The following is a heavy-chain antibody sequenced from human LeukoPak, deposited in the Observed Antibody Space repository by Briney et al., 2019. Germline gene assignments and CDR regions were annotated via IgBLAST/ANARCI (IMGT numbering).Heavy chain of an antibody. CDR2: ISSSGGST. D-gene: IGHD6-13*01. V-gene: IGHV3-23*01. Sequence: GGSLRLSCAASGFTFSSDAMSWGRQAPGKGLEWGSGISSSGGSTSYADSVKGRFTISRDNSKNTLYLQMNSLRAEGTAVYYCAKAPTAGNSYYGMDVWGQGTTVTVSS. CDR3: AKAPTAGNSYYGMDV. J-gene: IGHJ6*02. CDR1: GFTFSSDA.